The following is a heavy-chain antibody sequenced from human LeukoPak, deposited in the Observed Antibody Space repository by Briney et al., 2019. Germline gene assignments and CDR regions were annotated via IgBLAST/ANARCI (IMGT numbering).Heavy chain of an antibody. V-gene: IGHV4-34*01. CDR1: GGSFSGYY. CDR2: INHSGST. Sequence: PSETLSLNCAVYGGSFSGYYWSWIRQPPGKGLEWIGEINHSGSTNYNPSLKSRVTISVDTSKNQFSLKLSSVTAADTAVYYCARRYSSSWYARGYFDYWGQGTLVTVSS. J-gene: IGHJ4*02. CDR3: ARRYSSSWYARGYFDY. D-gene: IGHD6-13*01.